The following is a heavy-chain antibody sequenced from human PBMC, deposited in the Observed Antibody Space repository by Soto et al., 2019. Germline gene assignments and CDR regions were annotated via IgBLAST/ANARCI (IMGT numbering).Heavy chain of an antibody. CDR2: IWYDGSNK. Sequence: GGSLRLSCAASGFTFSSYGMHWVRQAPGKGLEWVAVIWYDGSNKYYADSVKGRFTISRDNSKNTLYLQMKSLRAEDTAVYYCARDSAELYYDFWSGPAYYFDYWGQGTLVTVSS. V-gene: IGHV3-33*01. CDR1: GFTFSSYG. J-gene: IGHJ4*02. CDR3: ARDSAELYYDFWSGPAYYFDY. D-gene: IGHD3-3*01.